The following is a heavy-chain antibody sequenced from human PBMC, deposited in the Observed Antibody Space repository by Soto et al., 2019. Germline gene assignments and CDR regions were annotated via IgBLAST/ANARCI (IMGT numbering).Heavy chain of an antibody. V-gene: IGHV3-23*01. CDR3: AKGEQQPAYDYYGMDV. J-gene: IGHJ6*04. CDR2: ISGSGGST. CDR1: GFTFSSYA. Sequence: PGGSLRLSWAASGFTFSSYAMSWVRQAPGKGLEWVSAISGSGGSTYYADSVKGRFTISRDNSKNTLYLQMNSLRAEDTAVYYCAKGEQQPAYDYYGMDVWGKGTMGTVSS. D-gene: IGHD6-13*01.